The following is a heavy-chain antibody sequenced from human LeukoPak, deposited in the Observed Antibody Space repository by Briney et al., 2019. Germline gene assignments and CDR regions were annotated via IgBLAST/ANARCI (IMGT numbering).Heavy chain of an antibody. V-gene: IGHV1-69*13. CDR2: IIPIFGTA. Sequence: SVKVSCKASGGTFSSYAISWVRQAPGQGLEWMGGIIPIFGTANYAQKFQGRVTITADESTGTAYMELSSLRSEDTAVYYCARDGTHVGYYDGEAFDIWGQGTMVTVSS. D-gene: IGHD3-22*01. J-gene: IGHJ3*02. CDR1: GGTFSSYA. CDR3: ARDGTHVGYYDGEAFDI.